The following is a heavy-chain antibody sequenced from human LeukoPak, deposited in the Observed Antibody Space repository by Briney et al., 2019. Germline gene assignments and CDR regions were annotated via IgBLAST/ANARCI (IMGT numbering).Heavy chain of an antibody. CDR1: GFTVSSNS. CDR2: IYSDNT. D-gene: IGHD1-26*01. CDR3: ASLAGGYFFDH. Sequence: GGSLRLSCTVSGFTVSSNSMSWVRQAPGKGLEWVSFIYSDNTHYSDSVKGRFTISRDNAKNSLYLQINSPRVEDTAVYYCASLAGGYFFDHWGQGTLVTVSS. V-gene: IGHV3-53*01. J-gene: IGHJ4*02.